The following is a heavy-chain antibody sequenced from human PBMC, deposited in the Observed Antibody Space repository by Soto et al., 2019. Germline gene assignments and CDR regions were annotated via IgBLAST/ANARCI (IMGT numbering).Heavy chain of an antibody. Sequence: SETLSLTCAVSGGSISSGGYSWSWIRQPPGKGLEWIGYIYHSGSTYYNPSLKSRVTISVDRSKNQFSLKLSSVTAADTAVYYCARVGEDWFDPWGQGTLVTVS. V-gene: IGHV4-30-2*01. CDR1: GGSISSGGYS. CDR2: IYHSGST. CDR3: ARVGEDWFDP. J-gene: IGHJ5*02.